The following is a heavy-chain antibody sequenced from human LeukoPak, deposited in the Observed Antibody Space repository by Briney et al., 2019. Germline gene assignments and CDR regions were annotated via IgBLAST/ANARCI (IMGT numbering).Heavy chain of an antibody. CDR3: ARRQTRYYYDSSGPFGFDP. CDR1: GYSFTSYW. CDR2: IYPGDSDT. V-gene: IGHV5-51*01. D-gene: IGHD3-22*01. J-gene: IGHJ5*02. Sequence: GESLKISCKGSGYSFTSYWIGWVRQMPGKGLEWMGIIYPGDSDTRYSPSFQGQVTISADKSICTAYLQWSSLKASDTAMYYCARRQTRYYYDSSGPFGFDPWGQGTLVTVSS.